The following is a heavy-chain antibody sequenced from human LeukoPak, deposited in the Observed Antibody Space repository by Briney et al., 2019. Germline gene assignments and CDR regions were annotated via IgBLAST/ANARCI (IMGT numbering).Heavy chain of an antibody. D-gene: IGHD3-10*01. CDR1: GFTFSNYS. V-gene: IGHV3-21*01. J-gene: IGHJ4*02. Sequence: GGSLRLSCAVSGFTFSNYSINWVRQAPGKGLEWVSSISRSSTYIYYADSVKGRFTISRDNAKNSLYLQMNSLRVEDTAVYYCARDRLYMVRGVFDSWGQGTLVTVSS. CDR3: ARDRLYMVRGVFDS. CDR2: ISRSSTYI.